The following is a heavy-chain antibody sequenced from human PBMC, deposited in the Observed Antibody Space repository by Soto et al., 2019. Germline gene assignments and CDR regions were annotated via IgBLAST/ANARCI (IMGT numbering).Heavy chain of an antibody. J-gene: IGHJ6*03. CDR3: SSGYYYYRDV. CDR2: IRSKANSYAT. Sequence: EVQLVESGGGLVQPGGSLKLSCAASGFTFSGSAMHWVRQASGKGLEWVGRIRSKANSYATAYAASVKGRFTISRDDSKTTAYLQMNSLKTEDTAVYYCSSGYYYYRDVWGKETTVTVSS. CDR1: GFTFSGSA. V-gene: IGHV3-73*01.